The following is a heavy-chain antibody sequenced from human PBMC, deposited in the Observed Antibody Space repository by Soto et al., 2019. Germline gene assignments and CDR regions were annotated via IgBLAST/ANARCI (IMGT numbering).Heavy chain of an antibody. D-gene: IGHD3-9*01. CDR1: GGSISSSSYY. CDR3: ARHPIRYYDVLTGQIVYPEFNWVDP. V-gene: IGHV4-39*07. CDR2: IYHTGST. Sequence: PSETLSLTCTVSGGSISSSSYYWGWIRQPPGKGLEWIGSIYHTGSTNYKPSLKSRVTISVDKSKNQFSLKLTSVTAADTAGYYCARHPIRYYDVLTGQIVYPEFNWVDPWGHGILVTVSS. J-gene: IGHJ5*02.